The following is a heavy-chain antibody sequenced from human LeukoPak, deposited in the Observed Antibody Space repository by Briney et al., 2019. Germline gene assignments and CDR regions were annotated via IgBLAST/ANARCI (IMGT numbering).Heavy chain of an antibody. D-gene: IGHD3-9*01. J-gene: IGHJ3*02. V-gene: IGHV3-66*01. CDR3: ARDLETDISDAFDI. CDR1: GFTVSSDY. CDR2: LYSGGTT. Sequence: PGGSLRFSCAASGFTVSSDYMSWVRQAPGKGLEWVSVLYSGGTTYYTDSVKGRFTISRDNSKNTLYLQMNSLRVEDTAVYYCARDLETDISDAFDIWGQGTMVTVSS.